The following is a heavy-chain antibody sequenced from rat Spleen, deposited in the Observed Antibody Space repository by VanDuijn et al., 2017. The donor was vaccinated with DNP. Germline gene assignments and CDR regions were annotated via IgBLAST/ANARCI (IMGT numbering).Heavy chain of an antibody. Sequence: EVQLVESGGGLVQPGRSLKLSCAASGFTFSDYAMAWVRQAPKKGLEWVATISYDGSRTYYRDSVKGRFTISRDNAKSTLYLQMDSLRSEDTATYYCARLGALDYWGQGVMVTVSS. CDR2: ISYDGSRT. J-gene: IGHJ2*01. CDR3: ARLGALDY. D-gene: IGHD5-1*01. CDR1: GFTFSDYA. V-gene: IGHV5-17*01.